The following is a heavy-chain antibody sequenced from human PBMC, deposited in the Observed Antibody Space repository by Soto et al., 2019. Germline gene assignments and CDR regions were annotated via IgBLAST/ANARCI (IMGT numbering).Heavy chain of an antibody. CDR1: GGSISSVGHY. J-gene: IGHJ6*02. D-gene: IGHD6-25*01. CDR2: IYYSGST. Sequence: SSETLSLTCSVSGGSISSVGHYWTWIRQQPGKGLEWIGYIYYSGSTDYNPSLKSRVTISVDRSKNQFSLNLSSVTAADTAIYYCARESGGYDSSTRYGLDVWGQGTTVTVSS. V-gene: IGHV4-31*03. CDR3: ARESGGYDSSTRYGLDV.